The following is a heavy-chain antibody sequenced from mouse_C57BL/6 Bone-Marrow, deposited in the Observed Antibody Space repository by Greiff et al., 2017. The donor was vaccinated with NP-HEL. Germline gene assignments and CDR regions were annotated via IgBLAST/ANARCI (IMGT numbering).Heavy chain of an antibody. CDR3: ARSPYYYGSSLRYWYFDV. V-gene: IGHV1-50*01. Sequence: QVQLQQPGAELVKPGASVKLSCKASGYTFTSYWMQWVKQRPGQGLEWIGEIDPSDSYNNYNQKFKGKATLTVDTSSSTAYMQLSSLTSEDSAVYYCARSPYYYGSSLRYWYFDVWGTGTTVTVSS. CDR1: GYTFTSYW. D-gene: IGHD1-1*01. CDR2: IDPSDSYN. J-gene: IGHJ1*03.